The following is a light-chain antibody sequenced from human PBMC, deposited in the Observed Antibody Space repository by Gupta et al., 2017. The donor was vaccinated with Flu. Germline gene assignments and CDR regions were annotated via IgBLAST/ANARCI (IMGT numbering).Light chain of an antibody. V-gene: IGKV4-1*01. CDR3: QQVYTTPMA. J-gene: IGKJ3*01. CDR1: QSVLYSSNNKNY. Sequence: DIVMTQSPESLAVSLGERATINCTSSQSVLYSSNNKNYLAWYQQKPGQPPKLLIHWASTRESGVPDRFSGSGSGTDFTLTISSLQAEDVAVYYCQQVYTTPMAFGPGTKVHIK. CDR2: WAS.